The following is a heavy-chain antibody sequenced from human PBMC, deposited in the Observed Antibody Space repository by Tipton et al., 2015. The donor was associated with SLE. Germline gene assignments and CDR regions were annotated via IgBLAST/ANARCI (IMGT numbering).Heavy chain of an antibody. V-gene: IGHV4-59*03. J-gene: IGHJ4*02. Sequence: TLSLTCTVSGGSIRSHYWSWIRQPPGKGLEWVGYISYSETTTYNPSLKSRVTISVDTSKNQFSLKLRSVTAADTAVYYCAVAWQGYCSGGTCYVLDYWGQGTLVTVSS. CDR1: GGSIRSHY. CDR2: ISYSETT. D-gene: IGHD2-15*01. CDR3: AVAWQGYCSGGTCYVLDY.